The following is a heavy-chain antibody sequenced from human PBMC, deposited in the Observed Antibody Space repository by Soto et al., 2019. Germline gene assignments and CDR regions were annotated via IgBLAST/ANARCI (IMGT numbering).Heavy chain of an antibody. CDR2: INHSGST. J-gene: IGHJ6*02. Sequence: PSETLSLTCAVYGGSFSGYYWSWIRQPPGKGLEWIGEINHSGSTNYNPSLKSRVTISVDTSKSQFSLKVTSVTATDTAVYYCARQGFGPLHGLVDVWGQGTTVTVSS. D-gene: IGHD3-10*01. CDR1: GGSFSGYY. V-gene: IGHV4-34*01. CDR3: ARQGFGPLHGLVDV.